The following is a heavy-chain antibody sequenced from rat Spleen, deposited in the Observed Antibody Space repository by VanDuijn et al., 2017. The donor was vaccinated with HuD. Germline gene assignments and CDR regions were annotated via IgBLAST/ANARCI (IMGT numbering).Heavy chain of an antibody. CDR3: ARQGLQWWWFAY. V-gene: IGHV5S23*01. Sequence: EVKLVESGGGLVQPGNSLTLSCLASGFTFRNYDMAWVRQAPTKGLEWVASISPSGGSTYYRDSVKGRFTVSRANAKSTLYLQMDSLRSEDTATYYCARQGLQWWWFAYWGQGTLVTVSS. CDR1: GFTFRNYD. CDR2: ISPSGGST. J-gene: IGHJ3*01. D-gene: IGHD1-1*01.